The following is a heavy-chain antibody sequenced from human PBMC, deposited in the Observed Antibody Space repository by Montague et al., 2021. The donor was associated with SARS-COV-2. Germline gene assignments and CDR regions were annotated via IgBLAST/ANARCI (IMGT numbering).Heavy chain of an antibody. V-gene: IGHV4-59*08. CDR3: ARQERRWLQLTPGAFDI. D-gene: IGHD5-24*01. CDR2: TYYSGST. CDR1: GGSISSYY. J-gene: IGHJ3*02. Sequence: SETLSLTCTVSGGSISSYYWSWIRQPPGKGLEWIGYTYYSGSTXXXPSXXXRVTISVDTSKNQFSLKLSSVTAADTAVYYCARQERRWLQLTPGAFDIWGQGTMVTVSS.